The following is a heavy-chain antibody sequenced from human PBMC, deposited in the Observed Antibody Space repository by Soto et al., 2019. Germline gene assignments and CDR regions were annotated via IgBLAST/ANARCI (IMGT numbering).Heavy chain of an antibody. D-gene: IGHD2-2*02. CDR3: AKDLVVVPAAIRAYYYYYYGMDV. Sequence: GSLRLSCAASGFTFSSYGMHWVRQAPGKGLEWVAVISYDGSNKYYADSVKGRFTISRDNSKNTLYLQMNSLRAEDTAVYYCAKDLVVVPAAIRAYYYYYYGMDVWGQGTTVTVSS. CDR1: GFTFSSYG. CDR2: ISYDGSNK. J-gene: IGHJ6*02. V-gene: IGHV3-30*18.